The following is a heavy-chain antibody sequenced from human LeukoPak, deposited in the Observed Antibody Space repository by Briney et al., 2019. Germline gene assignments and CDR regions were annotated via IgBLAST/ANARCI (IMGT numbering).Heavy chain of an antibody. D-gene: IGHD2-2*01. CDR3: ARGRVCSSTSCLNDNWFDP. V-gene: IGHV1-46*01. Sequence: ASVKVSCKASGYTFTSYYMHWVRQAPGQGLEWMGIINPSGGSTSYAQKFQGRVTITRNTSISTAYMELSSLRSEDTAVYYCARGRVCSSTSCLNDNWFDPWGQGTLVTVSS. CDR2: INPSGGST. CDR1: GYTFTSYY. J-gene: IGHJ5*02.